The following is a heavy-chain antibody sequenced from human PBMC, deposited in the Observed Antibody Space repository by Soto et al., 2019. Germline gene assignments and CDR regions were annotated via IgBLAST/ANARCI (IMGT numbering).Heavy chain of an antibody. CDR3: AKARGELLGPYYLHF. CDR1: GFTFDNYA. Sequence: EVQLLESGGGLVQPGGSLRLSCAASGFTFDNYAMSWVRQAPGKGLEWVSGISGSGGTTSYAASVKGRFTISRDNSKNTLYLQMNSLTGEDSAIFYCAKARGELLGPYYLHFWGQGTRVTVSS. CDR2: ISGSGGTT. J-gene: IGHJ4*02. V-gene: IGHV3-23*01. D-gene: IGHD3-10*01.